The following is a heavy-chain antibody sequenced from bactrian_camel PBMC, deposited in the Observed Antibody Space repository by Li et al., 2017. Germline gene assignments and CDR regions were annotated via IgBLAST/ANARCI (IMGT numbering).Heavy chain of an antibody. CDR1: EMYSANC. J-gene: IGHJ4*01. CDR3: AADQRGRSRGEWFDLSRFDY. Sequence: HVQLVESGGGSVQAGGSLRLSCVVSEMYSANCLGWFRQVPGKQREAVAAIDSDGRTSYTDPVKGRFTISQDNTSGTLYLQMNSLKPEDTGMYFCAADQRGRSRGEWFDLSRFDYWGQGTQVTVS. CDR2: IDSDGRT. V-gene: IGHV3S53*01. D-gene: IGHD2*01.